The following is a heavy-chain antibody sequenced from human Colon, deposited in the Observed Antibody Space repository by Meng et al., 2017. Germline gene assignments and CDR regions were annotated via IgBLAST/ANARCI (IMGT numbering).Heavy chain of an antibody. J-gene: IGHJ4*02. V-gene: IGHV3-33*01. CDR2: MWSDGIQK. CDR1: GFTRFPISYYG. D-gene: IGHD3-22*01. Sequence: QVQLVESGGGVVQPGTSLRLSCAASGFTRFPISYYGMHWVRQAPGKGLEWVAVMWSDGIQKYYADSVKGRFTTSRDNSKNTVYLEMNSLRAEDTAVYYCARDIDTTGHYYFDYWGQGTLVTVSS. CDR3: ARDIDTTGHYYFDY.